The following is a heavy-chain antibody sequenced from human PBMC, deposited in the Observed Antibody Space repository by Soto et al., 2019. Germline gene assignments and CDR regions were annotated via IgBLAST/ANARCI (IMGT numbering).Heavy chain of an antibody. CDR3: ARDRYQFATCFDP. D-gene: IGHD3-16*02. CDR2: INAGNGNT. V-gene: IGHV1-3*01. CDR1: GYTFTSYA. Sequence: ASVKVSCKASGYTFTSYAMHWVRQAPGQRLEWMGWINAGNGNTKYSQKFQGRVTITRDTSASTAYMELSSLRSENTAVYYCARDRYQFATCFDPWGQGTLVTVSS. J-gene: IGHJ5*02.